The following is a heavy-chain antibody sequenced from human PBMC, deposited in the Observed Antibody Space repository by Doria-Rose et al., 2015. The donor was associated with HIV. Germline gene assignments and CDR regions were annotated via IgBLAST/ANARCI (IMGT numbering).Heavy chain of an antibody. CDR3: ARIKSSRWYHKYYFDF. CDR1: GVSLSSPGMG. J-gene: IGHJ4*02. CDR2: IFSDDER. V-gene: IGHV2-26*01. Sequence: QVTLKESGPVLAKPTETLTLTCTVSGVSLSSPGMGVSWIRQPPGKALEGLANIFSDDERSYKTSLRSRLTISRGTSKSQVVLTMTDMDPVDTATYYCARIKSSRWYHKYYFDFWGQGTLVIVSA. D-gene: IGHD6-13*01.